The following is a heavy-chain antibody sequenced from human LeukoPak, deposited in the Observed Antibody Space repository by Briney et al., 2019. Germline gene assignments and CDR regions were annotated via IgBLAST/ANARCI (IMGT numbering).Heavy chain of an antibody. J-gene: IGHJ5*02. Sequence: EASVKVSCKASGYTFTSYGISWVRQAPGQGLERMGWISAYNGNTNYAQKLQGRVTMTTDTSTSTAYMELRSLRSDDTAVYYCARDPPPHYDYVWGSYRYLWFDPWGQGTLVTVSS. CDR1: GYTFTSYG. V-gene: IGHV1-18*01. CDR2: ISAYNGNT. D-gene: IGHD3-16*02. CDR3: ARDPPPHYDYVWGSYRYLWFDP.